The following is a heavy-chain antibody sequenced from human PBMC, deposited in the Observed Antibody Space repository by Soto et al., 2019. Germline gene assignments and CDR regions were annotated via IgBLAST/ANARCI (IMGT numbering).Heavy chain of an antibody. CDR3: AGIGYCSSASCGYFDY. D-gene: IGHD2-2*03. J-gene: IGHJ4*02. CDR1: GFSLSTSGMC. Sequence: GSGPTLVNPTQTLTLTCTFSGFSLSTSGMCVSWIRQPPGKALEWLARIDWDDDKYYSTSLKTRLTISKDTSTNQVVLTMTNMDPVDTATYYCAGIGYCSSASCGYFDYWGQGTLVPVSS. V-gene: IGHV2-70*11. CDR2: IDWDDDK.